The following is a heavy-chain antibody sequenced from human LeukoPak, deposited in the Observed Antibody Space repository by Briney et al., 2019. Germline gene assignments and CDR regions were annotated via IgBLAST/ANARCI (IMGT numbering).Heavy chain of an antibody. J-gene: IGHJ5*02. CDR1: GGSFSGYY. Sequence: SETLSLTCAVYGGSFSGYYWSWIRQPPGKGLEWIGEINHSGSTNYNPSLKSRVTISVDTSKNQFSLKLSSVTAADTAVYYCARGRFGWLRHNWFDLWGQGALVTVSS. CDR3: ARGRFGWLRHNWFDL. D-gene: IGHD3-10*01. CDR2: INHSGST. V-gene: IGHV4-34*01.